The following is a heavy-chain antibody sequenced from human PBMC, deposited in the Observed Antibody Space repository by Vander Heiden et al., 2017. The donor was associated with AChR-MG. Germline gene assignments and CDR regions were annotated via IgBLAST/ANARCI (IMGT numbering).Heavy chain of an antibody. J-gene: IGHJ4*02. D-gene: IGHD2-2*01. V-gene: IGHV1-2*02. CDR1: GYTFTGYY. CDR2: ITPSNGGT. Sequence: QVQLVQSGAEVKKPGASVKVSCRASGYTFTGYYIHWVRQGPGQVLEWLGWITPSNGGTHYAQKFQAGVNMTSDTYTTTAYLELTGLASADSAVYYCARGTRYGTPDYWGQGTLVTVSS. CDR3: ARGTRYGTPDY.